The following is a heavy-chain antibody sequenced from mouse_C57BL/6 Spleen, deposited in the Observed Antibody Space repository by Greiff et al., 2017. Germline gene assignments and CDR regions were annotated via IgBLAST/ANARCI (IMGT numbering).Heavy chain of an antibody. CDR1: GFTFSSYA. V-gene: IGHV5-4*01. CDR2: ISDGGSYT. D-gene: IGHD2-1*01. J-gene: IGHJ3*01. CDR3: AREAYGNYFAY. Sequence: EVQVVESGGGLVKPGGSLKLSCAASGFTFSSYAMSWVRQTPEKRLEWVATISDGGSYTYYPDNVKGRFTISRDNAKNNLYLQMSHLKSEDTAMYYCAREAYGNYFAYWGQGTLVTVSA.